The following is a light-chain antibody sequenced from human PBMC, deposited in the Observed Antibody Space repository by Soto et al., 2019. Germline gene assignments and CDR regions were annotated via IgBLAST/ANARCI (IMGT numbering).Light chain of an antibody. CDR2: KAS. CDR3: QQYRYFPWT. CDR1: QSISMS. J-gene: IGKJ1*01. V-gene: IGKV1-5*03. Sequence: DIQMTQSPFTLSASVGDRVTITCRASQSISMSLAWHQQKPGKAPKPLLYKASSLESGAPSRFSGSGSGTEFTLTISGLQPDDFATYYCQQYRYFPWTFGQGTKVEIK.